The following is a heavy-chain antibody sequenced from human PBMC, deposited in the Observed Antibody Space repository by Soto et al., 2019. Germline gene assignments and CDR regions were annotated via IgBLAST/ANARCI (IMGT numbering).Heavy chain of an antibody. D-gene: IGHD3-16*01. Sequence: VGSLRLSCAASGFIFRDTWMSWVRQAPGAGLEWVGRIEVKSDGGTADYAAPVKGRFTISRDDSKSMLYLQLDSLKTEDTGVYYCTAGIGDYWGQGTLVTVSS. CDR3: TAGIGDY. CDR1: GFIFRDTW. V-gene: IGHV3-15*04. CDR2: IEVKSDGGTA. J-gene: IGHJ4*02.